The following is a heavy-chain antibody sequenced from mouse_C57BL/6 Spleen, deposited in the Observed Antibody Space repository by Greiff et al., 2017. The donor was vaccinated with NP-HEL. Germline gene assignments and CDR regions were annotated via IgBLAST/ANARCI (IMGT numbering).Heavy chain of an antibody. CDR1: GYAFSSSW. Sequence: QVQLKESGPELVKPGASVKISCKASGYAFSSSWMNWVKQRPGKGLEWIGRIYPGDGDTNYNGKFKGKATLSADKSSSTAYMQLSSLTSEDSAVYFCAPHGYGRTWFAYWGQGTLVTVSA. D-gene: IGHD2-2*01. J-gene: IGHJ3*01. CDR3: APHGYGRTWFAY. CDR2: IYPGDGDT. V-gene: IGHV1-82*01.